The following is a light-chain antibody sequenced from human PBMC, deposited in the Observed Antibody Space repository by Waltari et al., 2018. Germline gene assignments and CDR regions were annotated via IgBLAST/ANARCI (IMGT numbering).Light chain of an antibody. V-gene: IGKV3-15*01. J-gene: IGKJ5*01. CDR1: QDISTN. CDR3: QQYTDWPVT. Sequence: ETVMTQSLATLSVSLGESATLSCRASQDISTNLAWYQQKPGQAPRLLIYGASTRATGVPARFTAGGSRTDFTLTISSLQSEDFAVYFCQQYTDWPVTFGQGTRLEI. CDR2: GAS.